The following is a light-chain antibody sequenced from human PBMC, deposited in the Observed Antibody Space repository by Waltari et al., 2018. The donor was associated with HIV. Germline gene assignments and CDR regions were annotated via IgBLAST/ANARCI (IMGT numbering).Light chain of an antibody. CDR1: SSNTGAPSD. V-gene: IGLV1-40*01. Sequence: QSVLTQPPSVSGAPGKRVTIPCTGSSSNTGAPSDVPRYQQFPGTAPKLLIYGNSKRPSGVPDRFSGSRSGTSSSLAISGLQAEDEAHYYCQSFDSSLGGWVFGGGTKLTVL. J-gene: IGLJ3*02. CDR3: QSFDSSLGGWV. CDR2: GNS.